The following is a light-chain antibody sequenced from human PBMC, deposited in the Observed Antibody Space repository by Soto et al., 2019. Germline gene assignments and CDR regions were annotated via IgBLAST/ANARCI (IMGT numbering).Light chain of an antibody. Sequence: EIVLTQSPGTLSLSPGERATLSCRASQSVSNNYLAWYQQKPGQAPRFLMYGASSRATGTPDRFSGSGSGTDFTLTISRLEPEDYAVYYWQQYGSSPVSFGPGTKVDIK. CDR2: GAS. V-gene: IGKV3-20*01. J-gene: IGKJ3*01. CDR1: QSVSNNY. CDR3: QQYGSSPVS.